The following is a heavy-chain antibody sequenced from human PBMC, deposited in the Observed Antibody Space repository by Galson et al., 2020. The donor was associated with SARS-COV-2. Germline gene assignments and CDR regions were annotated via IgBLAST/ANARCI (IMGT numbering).Heavy chain of an antibody. V-gene: IGHV4-34*01. Sequence: SETLSLTCAVSGGTFKNYYSTWIHQSPGKGLQWIGEINHRGSTNYNPSLHGRVAMSLDTSKNQFSLRLSSVTAADTAVYYCVRGAEERRIIVVVPYYYTYMDVWGGGTAVTVSS. D-gene: IGHD2-2*01. CDR3: VRGAEERRIIVVVPYYYTYMDV. CDR1: GGTFKNYY. J-gene: IGHJ6*03. CDR2: INHRGST.